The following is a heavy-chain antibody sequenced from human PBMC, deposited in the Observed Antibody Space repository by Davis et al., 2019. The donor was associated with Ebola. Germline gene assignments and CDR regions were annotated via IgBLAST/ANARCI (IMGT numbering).Heavy chain of an antibody. Sequence: ASVKVSCKASGYTFTSYYMHWVRQAPGQGLEWMGIINPSGGSTSYAQKFQGRVTMTRDTSTSTVYMELSSLRSEDTAVYYCARDRIVVVVAATQAYYYYDMDVWGQGTTVTVSS. V-gene: IGHV1-46*01. CDR3: ARDRIVVVVAATQAYYYYDMDV. CDR1: GYTFTSYY. J-gene: IGHJ6*02. D-gene: IGHD2-15*01. CDR2: INPSGGST.